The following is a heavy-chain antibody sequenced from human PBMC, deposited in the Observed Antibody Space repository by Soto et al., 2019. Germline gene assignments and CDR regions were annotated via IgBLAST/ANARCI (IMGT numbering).Heavy chain of an antibody. CDR3: ARDLGDIVLVPAAPGQYYYGMDV. J-gene: IGHJ6*02. Sequence: GGSLRLSCAASGGTFSSYSMNWVRQAPGKGLEWVSYISSSSSTIYYADSVKGRFTISRDNAKNSLYLQMNSLRDEDTAVYYCARDLGDIVLVPAAPGQYYYGMDVWGQGTTVTV. D-gene: IGHD2-2*01. CDR2: ISSSSSTI. CDR1: GGTFSSYS. V-gene: IGHV3-48*02.